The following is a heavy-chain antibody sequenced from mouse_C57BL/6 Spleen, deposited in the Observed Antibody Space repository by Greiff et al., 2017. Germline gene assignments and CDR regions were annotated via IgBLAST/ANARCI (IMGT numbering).Heavy chain of an antibody. Sequence: QVQLQQSGPGLVAPSQSLSITCTVSGFSLTSYGVSWVRQPPGKGLEWLGVIWGDGSTNYHSALISRLSISKDNSKSQVFLQLNSLQTDDTATYXCAKPNGNYERDYWGQGTSVTVSS. D-gene: IGHD2-1*01. J-gene: IGHJ4*01. CDR3: AKPNGNYERDY. CDR1: GFSLTSYG. CDR2: IWGDGST. V-gene: IGHV2-3*01.